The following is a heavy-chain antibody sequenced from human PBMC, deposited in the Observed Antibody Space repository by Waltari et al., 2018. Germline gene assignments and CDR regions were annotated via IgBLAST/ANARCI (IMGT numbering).Heavy chain of an antibody. V-gene: IGHV1-69*12. D-gene: IGHD3-22*01. CDR1: GLSISAYP. CDR2: FIPLSGSQ. CDR3: ARGYRYDSSERFYLDY. J-gene: IGHJ4*02. Sequence: QVQLAQPGAEVKSPVSSVTISCKASGLSISAYPSSWVRQAPGQGLEWMGVFIPLSGSQIYTQRFQGRLTITADGSTRTTVMELRNLRYEDTAVYFCARGYRYDSSERFYLDYWGQGTPVIVSS.